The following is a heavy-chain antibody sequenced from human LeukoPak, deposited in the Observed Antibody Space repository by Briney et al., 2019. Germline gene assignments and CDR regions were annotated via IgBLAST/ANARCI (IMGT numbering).Heavy chain of an antibody. CDR1: GFSFGSYW. J-gene: IGHJ4*02. V-gene: IGHV3-74*01. Sequence: GGSLRLSCAGSGFSFGSYWMHWVRQAPGKGLVWVSRINGYGSDTSYADFVKGRFTISRDNAKNTVYLQVNSLRAEDTAVFYCTRGGSRTCGEFDYWGQGALVTVSS. CDR2: INGYGSDT. CDR3: TRGGSRTCGEFDY. D-gene: IGHD7-27*01.